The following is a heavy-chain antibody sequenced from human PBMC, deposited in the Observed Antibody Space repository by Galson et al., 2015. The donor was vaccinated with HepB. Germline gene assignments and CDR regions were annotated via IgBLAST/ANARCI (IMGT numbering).Heavy chain of an antibody. V-gene: IGHV3-48*04. Sequence: SLRLSCAASGFTFSSYSMNWVRQAPRKGLEWVSYISSSSSTIYYADSVKGRFTISRDNAKNSLYLQMNSLRAEDTAVYYCARDSSGYLPEDLDYWGQGTLVTVSS. CDR3: ARDSSGYLPEDLDY. CDR2: ISSSSSTI. D-gene: IGHD3-22*01. CDR1: GFTFSSYS. J-gene: IGHJ4*02.